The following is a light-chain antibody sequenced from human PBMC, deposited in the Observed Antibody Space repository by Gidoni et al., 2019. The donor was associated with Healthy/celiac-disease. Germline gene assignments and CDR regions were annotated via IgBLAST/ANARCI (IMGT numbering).Light chain of an antibody. CDR1: KLVDKY. J-gene: IGLJ2*01. CDR2: QDS. V-gene: IGLV3-1*01. CDR3: QAWDSSTVV. Sequence: SYELTHHPPVPCSPGQPASITGSGDKLVDKYACWYQHKPGQSPVLVIYQDSKRPSGIPERFSGSNSGNTATLTISGTQAMDEADYYCQAWDSSTVVFGGGTKLTVL.